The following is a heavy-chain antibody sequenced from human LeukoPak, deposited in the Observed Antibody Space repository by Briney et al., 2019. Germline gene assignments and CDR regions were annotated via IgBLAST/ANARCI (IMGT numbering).Heavy chain of an antibody. Sequence: GGSLRLSCAASGFTFSSYAMSWVGQAPGKGLEWVSAISGSGGSTYYADSVKGRFTISRDNSKNTLYLQMNSLRAEDTAVYYCAKDKVDIVVVPAAMPYYYYGMDVWGQGTTVTVSS. CDR3: AKDKVDIVVVPAAMPYYYYGMDV. CDR2: ISGSGGST. V-gene: IGHV3-23*01. CDR1: GFTFSSYA. J-gene: IGHJ6*02. D-gene: IGHD2-2*01.